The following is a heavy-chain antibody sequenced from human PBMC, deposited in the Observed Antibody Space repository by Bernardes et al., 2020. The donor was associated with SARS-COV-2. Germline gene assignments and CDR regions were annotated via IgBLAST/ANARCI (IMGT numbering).Heavy chain of an antibody. D-gene: IGHD2-15*01. CDR3: AKQARFCSGGTCYPVEFDN. V-gene: IGHV3-23*01. Sequence: SVKGRFTISRDNSKNTLYLQMNSLRAEDTAVYYCAKQARFCSGGTCYPVEFDNWGQGTLVTVSS. J-gene: IGHJ4*02.